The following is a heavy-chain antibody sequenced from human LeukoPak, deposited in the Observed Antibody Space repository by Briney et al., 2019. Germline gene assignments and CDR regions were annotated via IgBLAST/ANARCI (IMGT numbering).Heavy chain of an antibody. J-gene: IGHJ4*02. V-gene: IGHV3-7*01. Sequence: GGSLRLSCAASGFTFSRYWRSWVRQAPGKGREGVANIKQDGSEKYYVASVTGRSTTPRHNAKPSLYLHINSLTAEHTAVYYCARDKIEGATHFNSWAQGHLVTAPS. CDR2: IKQDGSEK. D-gene: IGHD3-22*01. CDR3: ARDKIEGATHFNS. CDR1: GFTFSRYW.